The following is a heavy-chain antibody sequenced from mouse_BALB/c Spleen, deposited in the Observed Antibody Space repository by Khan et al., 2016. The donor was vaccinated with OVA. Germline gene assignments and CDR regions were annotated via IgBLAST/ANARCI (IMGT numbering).Heavy chain of an antibody. CDR3: TRGGFSSVAY. J-gene: IGHJ3*01. D-gene: IGHD3-1*01. CDR2: INPSDGGT. CDR1: GYIFTSYY. Sequence: VQLQESGAELVKPGASVKLSCKASGYIFTSYYIYWVKQRPGQGLEWIGEINPSDGGTNFNEKFKSRATLTVDRSSSTTYVQLSSLTSEDSAVYYCTRGGFSSVAYWGQGTLVTVSA. V-gene: IGHV1S81*02.